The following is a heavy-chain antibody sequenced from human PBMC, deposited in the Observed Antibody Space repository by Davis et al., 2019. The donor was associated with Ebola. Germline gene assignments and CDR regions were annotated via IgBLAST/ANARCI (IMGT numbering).Heavy chain of an antibody. CDR2: IIPIFGTA. D-gene: IGHD4-11*01. CDR1: GGTFSSNA. V-gene: IGHV1-69*13. J-gene: IGHJ6*02. CDR3: ARELLDYSKNKLYYYYGMDV. Sequence: AASVKVSCKASGGTFSSNAISWVRQAPGQGLEWMGGIIPIFGTANYAQKFQGRVTITADESTSTAYMELSSRRSEDSAVFYCARELLDYSKNKLYYYYGMDVWGQGTTVTVSS.